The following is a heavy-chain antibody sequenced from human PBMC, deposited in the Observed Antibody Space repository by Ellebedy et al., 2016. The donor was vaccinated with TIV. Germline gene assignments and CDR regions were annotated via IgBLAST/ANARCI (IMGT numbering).Heavy chain of an antibody. V-gene: IGHV3-30*18. CDR1: GFTFSRYG. CDR3: AKGRGGGSDSSAPRYYFDS. D-gene: IGHD6-19*01. J-gene: IGHJ4*02. CDR2: TSYDGRNK. Sequence: GESLKISCAASGFTFSRYGIHWVRQAPGKGLEWVAVTSYDGRNKYYADSVKGRFTISRDNSENTLFLLMNSLEVEDTAVYYCAKGRGGGSDSSAPRYYFDSWGLGTLVTVSS.